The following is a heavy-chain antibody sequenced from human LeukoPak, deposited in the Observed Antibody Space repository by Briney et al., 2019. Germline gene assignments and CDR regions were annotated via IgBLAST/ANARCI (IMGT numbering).Heavy chain of an antibody. CDR1: GYTFTSYA. V-gene: IGHV7-4-1*02. CDR3: ARSTNGWFVL. D-gene: IGHD2-8*01. CDR2: INTSTGNP. J-gene: IGHJ5*02. Sequence: ASVKVSCKASGYTFTSYAIHWVRQAPGQGLEWMGLINTSTGNPTYAQGFPGRFVFSLDTSFSTAYLQISSLKSEDTAVYYCARSTNGWFVLWGEGTLVSVSS.